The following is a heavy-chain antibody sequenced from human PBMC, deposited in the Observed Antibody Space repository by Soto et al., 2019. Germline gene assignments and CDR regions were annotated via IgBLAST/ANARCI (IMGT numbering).Heavy chain of an antibody. D-gene: IGHD3-3*01. CDR2: IKQDGSEK. Sequence: SGGSLRLSCAASGFTFSSYWMSWVRQAPGKGLEWVANIKQDGSEKYYVDSVKGRFTISRDNAKNSLYLQMNSLRAEDTAVYYCAREYDFWSGYSPYYYYYRMDVWGQGTTVTVSS. CDR3: AREYDFWSGYSPYYYYYRMDV. J-gene: IGHJ6*02. CDR1: GFTFSSYW. V-gene: IGHV3-7*03.